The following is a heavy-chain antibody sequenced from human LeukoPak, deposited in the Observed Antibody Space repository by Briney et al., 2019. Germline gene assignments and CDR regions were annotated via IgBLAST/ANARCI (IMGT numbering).Heavy chain of an antibody. V-gene: IGHV3-74*01. CDR3: ARDVPHNWFDT. Sequence: GGSLRLSCAASGITFGNNWMHWVRQGPGKGLVWISRINSDGGGAIYADSVKGRFTVSRDNAKNTLYLQMNSLRAEDTAVYYCARDVPHNWFDTWVQGTLVTGSS. J-gene: IGHJ5*02. CDR2: INSDGGGA. CDR1: GITFGNNW.